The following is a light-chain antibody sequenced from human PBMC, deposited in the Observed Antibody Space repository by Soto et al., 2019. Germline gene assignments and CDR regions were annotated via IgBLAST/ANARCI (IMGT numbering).Light chain of an antibody. Sequence: DIPMTQSPSSLSASVGDRVTITRRASQVIGNYLAWYQQKPGKVPKLLIYGAYTLQSGVPSRFSGSGSGTDFTLTISSLQPEDVAIYYCQTYNSGLITVGPGTRLEIK. J-gene: IGKJ5*01. CDR3: QTYNSGLIT. V-gene: IGKV1-27*01. CDR1: QVIGNY. CDR2: GAY.